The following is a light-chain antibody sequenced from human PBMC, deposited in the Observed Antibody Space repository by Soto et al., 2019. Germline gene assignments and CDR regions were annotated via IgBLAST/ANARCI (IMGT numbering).Light chain of an antibody. CDR1: QAISSY. V-gene: IGKV1-9*01. J-gene: IGKJ4*01. CDR2: GAS. Sequence: DIPLTQSPSFLSASVGDRVTITCRASQAISSYLAWYQQKPGKAPKLLIYGASTLQIGVPSRFSGSGSGTEFTLAISSLQTEDFATYYCQQVDSYPLTFGGGTKVEIK. CDR3: QQVDSYPLT.